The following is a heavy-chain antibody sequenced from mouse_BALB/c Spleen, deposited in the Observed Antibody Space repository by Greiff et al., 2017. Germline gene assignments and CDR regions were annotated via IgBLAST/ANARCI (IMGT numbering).Heavy chain of an antibody. Sequence: VQLQQPGAELVKPGTSVKLSCKASGYNFTSYWINWVKLRPGQGLEWIGDIYPGSGSTNYNEKFKSKATLTVDTSSSTAYMQLSSLASEDSALYDCERTDYWGQGTTLTVSS. V-gene: IGHV1-55*01. CDR2: IYPGSGST. CDR1: GYNFTSYW. J-gene: IGHJ2*01. CDR3: ERTDY.